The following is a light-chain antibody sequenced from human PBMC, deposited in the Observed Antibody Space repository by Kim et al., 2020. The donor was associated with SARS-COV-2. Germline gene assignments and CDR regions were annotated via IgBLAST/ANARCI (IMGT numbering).Light chain of an antibody. CDR2: GAS. Sequence: GSPGERATLSCRASQSVSSNLAWYQQKPGQAPRLLIYGASTRATGIPARISGSGSGTDFTLTVSSLQSEDFAVYYCQQYKNWPLTFGGGTKVDIK. CDR3: QQYKNWPLT. V-gene: IGKV3-15*01. CDR1: QSVSSN. J-gene: IGKJ4*01.